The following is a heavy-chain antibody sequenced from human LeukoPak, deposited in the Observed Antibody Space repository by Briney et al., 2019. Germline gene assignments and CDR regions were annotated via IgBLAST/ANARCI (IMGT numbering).Heavy chain of an antibody. CDR2: IDRDGGRI. J-gene: IGHJ4*02. CDR1: GFTFSSYW. Sequence: GSLRLSCAVSGFTFSSYWMHWVRQAPGKGLVWVSRIDRDGGRINYADSVKGRFTISRDNGKNTLFLQMNSLRAEDAAVYYCVRGNDYGGPHYWGQGTLVTVSS. D-gene: IGHD4-23*01. CDR3: VRGNDYGGPHY. V-gene: IGHV3-74*01.